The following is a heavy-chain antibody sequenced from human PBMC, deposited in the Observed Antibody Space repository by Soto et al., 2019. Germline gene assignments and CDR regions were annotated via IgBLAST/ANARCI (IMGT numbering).Heavy chain of an antibody. CDR2: IYYSGST. D-gene: IGHD2-15*01. CDR1: GGSISSGGYY. J-gene: IGHJ4*02. V-gene: IGHV4-31*03. CDR3: ARDGGCSGGSCHVPRYYFDY. Sequence: QAQLQESGPGLVKPSQTLSLTCTVSGGSISSGGYYWSWIRRHPGKGLEWIGYIYYSGSTYYNPSLKSRVTISVDTSKNQFSLKLSSVTAADTAVYYCARDGGCSGGSCHVPRYYFDYWGQGTLVTVSS.